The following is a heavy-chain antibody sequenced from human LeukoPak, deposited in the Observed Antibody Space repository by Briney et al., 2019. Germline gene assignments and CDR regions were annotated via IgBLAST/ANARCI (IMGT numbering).Heavy chain of an antibody. V-gene: IGHV3-30*18. Sequence: GGSLRLSCAASGFTFSSYGMHWVRQAPGKGLEWVAAISNDGSNKYYAESVNGRFTISRDNSKNTLYLLVNTLRGDDTAVYYCAKEMGSRSSLFYFCCWGQGTLVTVAS. CDR1: GFTFSSYG. CDR3: AKEMGSRSSLFYFCC. D-gene: IGHD3-10*01. J-gene: IGHJ4*02. CDR2: ISNDGSNK.